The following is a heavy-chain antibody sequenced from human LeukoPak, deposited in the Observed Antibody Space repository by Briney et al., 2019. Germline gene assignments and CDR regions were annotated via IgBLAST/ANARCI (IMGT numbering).Heavy chain of an antibody. J-gene: IGHJ6*02. D-gene: IGHD3-22*01. CDR2: ISAYNGNT. CDR3: ARMYYYDSSGERHYYGMDV. Sequence: ASVKVSCEASGYTFTSYGISWVRQAPGQGLEWMGWISAYNGNTNYAQKLQGRVTMTTDTSTSTAYMELRSLRSDDTAVYYCARMYYYDSSGERHYYGMDVWGQGTMVTVSS. CDR1: GYTFTSYG. V-gene: IGHV1-18*01.